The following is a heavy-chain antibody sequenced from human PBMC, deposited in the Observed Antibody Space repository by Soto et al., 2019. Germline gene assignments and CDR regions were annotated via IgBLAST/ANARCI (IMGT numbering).Heavy chain of an antibody. V-gene: IGHV3-33*01. CDR1: GFTFSGFV. D-gene: IGHD6-13*01. Sequence: HPGVSLRLSCVTSGFTFSGFVMQWVRQAPGKGLEWVAVIWYDGSEKYYVDSVKGRFTISRDNAKNSLYLQMNSLRAEDTAVYYCARFSSSWLRHVNPGGMDVWGQGTTVTVSS. CDR3: ARFSSSWLRHVNPGGMDV. CDR2: IWYDGSEK. J-gene: IGHJ6*02.